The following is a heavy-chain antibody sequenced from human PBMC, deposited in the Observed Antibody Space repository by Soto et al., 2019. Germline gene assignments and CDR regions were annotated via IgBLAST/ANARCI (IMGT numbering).Heavy chain of an antibody. D-gene: IGHD2-15*01. CDR1: GGTFSNYA. CDR3: ARDRYCIGNTCSSGWLEP. J-gene: IGHJ5*02. Sequence: QVQLVQSGAEVKKPGSSVKVSCRASGGTFSNYAFSWVRQAPGQGLEWMGGIIPIFGTTNYAQNFLGRVTITADESTSTAYMQLSSLRSEDTAVYACARDRYCIGNTCSSGWLEPWCQGNLVTVSS. V-gene: IGHV1-69*01. CDR2: IIPIFGTT.